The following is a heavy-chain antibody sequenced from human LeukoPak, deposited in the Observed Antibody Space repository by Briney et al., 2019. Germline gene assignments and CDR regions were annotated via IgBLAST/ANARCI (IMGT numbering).Heavy chain of an antibody. D-gene: IGHD2-2*01. CDR1: GGSISSYY. CDR3: ARSVGYCSSTSCSHFDY. Sequence: SETLSLTCTVAGGSISSYYWSWIRQPPGKGMGWIGYIYYSGSTNYNPSLKSRVTISVDTSKNQFSLKLSSVTAADTAVYYCARSVGYCSSTSCSHFDYWGQGTLVTVSS. J-gene: IGHJ4*02. CDR2: IYYSGST. V-gene: IGHV4-59*01.